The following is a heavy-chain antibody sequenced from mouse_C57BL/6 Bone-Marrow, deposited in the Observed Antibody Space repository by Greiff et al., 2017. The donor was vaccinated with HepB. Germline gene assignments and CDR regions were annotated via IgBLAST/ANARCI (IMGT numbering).Heavy chain of an antibody. Sequence: VKLMESGAELARPGASVKLSCKASGYTFTSYGISWVKQRTGQGLEWIGEIYPRSGNTYYNEKFKGKATLTADKSSSTAYMELRSLTSEDSAVYFCARPYGSSYGFAYWGQGTLVTVSA. V-gene: IGHV1-81*01. J-gene: IGHJ3*01. CDR3: ARPYGSSYGFAY. CDR1: GYTFTSYG. CDR2: IYPRSGNT. D-gene: IGHD1-1*01.